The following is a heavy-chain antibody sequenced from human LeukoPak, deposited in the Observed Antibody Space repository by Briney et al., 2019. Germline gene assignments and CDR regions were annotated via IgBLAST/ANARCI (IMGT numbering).Heavy chain of an antibody. J-gene: IGHJ4*02. D-gene: IGHD6-6*01. V-gene: IGHV4-59*01. Sequence: SETLSLTCTVSGDSISSYYWSWIRQPPGKGLEWTGSIYYAGSTDYYPSLKSRVTIALDTSKNQFSLKLNSVTAADTAVYYCARFGTSSSRFFDQWGQGTLVTVSS. CDR1: GDSISSYY. CDR2: IYYAGST. CDR3: ARFGTSSSRFFDQ.